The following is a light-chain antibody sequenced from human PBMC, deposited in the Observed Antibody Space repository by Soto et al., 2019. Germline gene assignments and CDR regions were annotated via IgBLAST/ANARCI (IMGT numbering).Light chain of an antibody. J-gene: IGLJ1*01. Sequence: QSALTQPASVSGSPGQSITISCTGTSSDIGYYDYVSWYQHHSGKAPKLIIYEVNNRPSGVSNRFSGSKSVNTASLTISGLQAEDEADCYCSSHSSSSAYYVFGTGTKLPS. CDR2: EVN. CDR1: SSDIGYYDY. CDR3: SSHSSSSAYYV. V-gene: IGLV2-14*01.